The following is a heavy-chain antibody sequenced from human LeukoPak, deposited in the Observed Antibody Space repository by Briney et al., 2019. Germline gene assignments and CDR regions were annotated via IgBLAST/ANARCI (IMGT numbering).Heavy chain of an antibody. V-gene: IGHV4-30-4*01. Sequence: SETLSLTCTVSGVSISSGDYYWSWIRQPPGKGLEWIGYIYYSGSTYYNPSLKSRVTISVDTSKNQFSLKLSSVTAADTAVYYCARAGCSGGSCYIRGFFDYWGQGTLVTVSS. CDR3: ARAGCSGGSCYIRGFFDY. J-gene: IGHJ4*02. CDR2: IYYSGST. CDR1: GVSISSGDYY. D-gene: IGHD2-15*01.